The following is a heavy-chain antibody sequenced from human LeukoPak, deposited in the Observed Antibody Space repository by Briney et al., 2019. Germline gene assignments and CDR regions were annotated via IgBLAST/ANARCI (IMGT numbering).Heavy chain of an antibody. CDR2: ISSSGSTI. J-gene: IGHJ6*03. V-gene: IGHV3-11*04. CDR1: GFTLSSNY. D-gene: IGHD5-18*01. CDR3: ARRGPSGYRYMDV. Sequence: GGSLRLSCAASGFTLSSNYMSWVRQAPGKGLEWVSYISSSGSTIYYADSVKGRFTISRDNAKNSLYLQMNSLRAEDTAVYYCARRGPSGYRYMDVWGKGTTVTVSS.